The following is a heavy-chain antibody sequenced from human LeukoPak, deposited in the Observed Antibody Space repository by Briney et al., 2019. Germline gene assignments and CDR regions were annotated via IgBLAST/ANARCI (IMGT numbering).Heavy chain of an antibody. D-gene: IGHD2-8*01. CDR2: ISGSSSYI. J-gene: IGHJ4*02. CDR3: AGGKVLIDY. CDR1: GFTFSSYS. V-gene: IGHV3-21*01. Sequence: GGSLRLSCAASGFTFSSYSMNWVRQAPGKGLGWVSSISGSSSYIFYADSVKGRFTISRDNAKNSLYLQMNSLRVEDTAVHYCAGGKVLIDYWGQGTLVTVSS.